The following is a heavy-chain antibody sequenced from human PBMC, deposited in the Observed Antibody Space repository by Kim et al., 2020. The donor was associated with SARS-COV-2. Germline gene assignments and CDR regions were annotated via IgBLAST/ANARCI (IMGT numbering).Heavy chain of an antibody. CDR2: IYPGDSDT. J-gene: IGHJ2*01. Sequence: GESLKISCKGSGYSFTSYWIGWVRQMPGKGLEWMGIIYPGDSDTRYSPSFQGQVTISADKSISTAYLQWSSLKASDTAMYYCARRRYYYDSSGYLLLDWYFDPWGRGTLVTVSS. CDR3: ARRRYYYDSSGYLLLDWYFDP. D-gene: IGHD3-22*01. V-gene: IGHV5-51*01. CDR1: GYSFTSYW.